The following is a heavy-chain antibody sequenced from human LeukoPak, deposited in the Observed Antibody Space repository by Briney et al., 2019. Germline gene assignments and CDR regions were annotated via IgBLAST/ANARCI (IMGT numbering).Heavy chain of an antibody. J-gene: IGHJ5*02. CDR3: AREGHCSGGTCYSRAWFDP. Sequence: PSETLSLTCTVSGGSITSSNSSWGLIRQPPAKGLEWLGSIYYSGSTYNNPSLTSRVTISVDTSKNQFALKLSSVTAADTAVYYCAREGHCSGGTCYSRAWFDPWGQGTLVTVSS. D-gene: IGHD2-15*01. CDR1: GGSITSSNSS. V-gene: IGHV4-39*06. CDR2: IYYSGST.